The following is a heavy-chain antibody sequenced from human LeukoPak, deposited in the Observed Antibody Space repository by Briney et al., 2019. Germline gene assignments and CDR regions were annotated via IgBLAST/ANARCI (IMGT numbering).Heavy chain of an antibody. Sequence: PSETLSLTCTVSGGSISSYYWSFIRQPAGKGLEWIGRIHTSWTTYYNPSLKSRVTMSVDTSRNQFSLRLTSVTAADTDVYYCARGDYYDGGGRNWFDPWGQGTLVTVSS. V-gene: IGHV4-4*07. CDR3: ARGDYYDGGGRNWFDP. D-gene: IGHD3-16*01. J-gene: IGHJ5*02. CDR1: GGSISSYY. CDR2: IHTSWTT.